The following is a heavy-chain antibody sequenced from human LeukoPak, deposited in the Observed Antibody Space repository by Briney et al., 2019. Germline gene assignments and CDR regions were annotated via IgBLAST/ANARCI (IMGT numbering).Heavy chain of an antibody. D-gene: IGHD3-22*01. CDR3: ARFRYYFDTGGYSCYFDY. CDR2: ISYDGSNK. CDR1: GFTFSSYA. V-gene: IGHV3-30-3*01. Sequence: GGSLRLSCAASGFTFSSYAMHWVRQAPGKGLEWVAVISYDGSNKYYADSVKGRFTISRDNAKNSLYLQMNSLRAEDTAVYYCARFRYYFDTGGYSCYFDYWGQGALVTVSS. J-gene: IGHJ4*02.